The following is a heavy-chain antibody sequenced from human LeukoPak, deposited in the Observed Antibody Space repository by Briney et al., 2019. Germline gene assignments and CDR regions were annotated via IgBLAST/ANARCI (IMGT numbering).Heavy chain of an antibody. D-gene: IGHD1-26*01. J-gene: IGHJ4*02. CDR3: AKDRIVGATKA. CDR2: INHNGNVN. V-gene: IGHV3-7*03. Sequence: GGSLRLSCAASGFTFSSYWMNWARQAPGKGLEWVASINHNGNVNYYVDSVKGRFTISRDNAKNSLYLQMSNLRAEDTAVYYCAKDRIVGATKAWGQGTLVTVSS. CDR1: GFTFSSYW.